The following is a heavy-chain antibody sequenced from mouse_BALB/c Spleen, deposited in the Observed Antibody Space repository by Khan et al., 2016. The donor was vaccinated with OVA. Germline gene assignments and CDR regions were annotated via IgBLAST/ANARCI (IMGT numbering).Heavy chain of an antibody. CDR2: INTHSGVP. Sequence: VQLQESGPELKKPGETVRIFCKASGYTFTTAGMQWVQKMPGKGLKWIGWINTHSGVPKYAEDFKGRFAFSLETSASTVYLQITNLKNEDTATYFCARGGAAYYRNDGGAMDYWGQGTSVTVSS. CDR3: ARGGAAYYRNDGGAMDY. CDR1: GYTFTTAG. D-gene: IGHD2-14*01. J-gene: IGHJ4*01. V-gene: IGHV9-4*02.